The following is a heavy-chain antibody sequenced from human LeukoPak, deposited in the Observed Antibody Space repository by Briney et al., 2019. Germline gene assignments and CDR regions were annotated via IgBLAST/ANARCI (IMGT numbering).Heavy chain of an antibody. CDR3: ASLAISSIAARRGAYYYYGMDV. CDR2: IYYSGST. J-gene: IGHJ6*02. D-gene: IGHD6-6*01. CDR1: GGSISSYY. Sequence: SETLSLTCTVSGGSISSYYWSWIRQPPGKGLEWIGYIYYSGSTNYNPSLKSRVTISVDTSKNQFSLKLSSVTAADTAVYYCASLAISSIAARRGAYYYYGMDVWGQGTTVTVSS. V-gene: IGHV4-59*08.